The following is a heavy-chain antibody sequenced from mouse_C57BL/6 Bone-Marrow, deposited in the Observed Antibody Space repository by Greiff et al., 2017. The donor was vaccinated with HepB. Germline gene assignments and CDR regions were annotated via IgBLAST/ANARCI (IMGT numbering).Heavy chain of an antibody. J-gene: IGHJ4*01. D-gene: IGHD1-1*01. CDR1: GYTFTDHT. CDR3: ARGYYYGSSYPYAMDY. V-gene: IGHV1-78*01. CDR2: IYPRDGST. Sequence: VQLQQSDAELVKPGASVKISCKVSGYTFTDHTIHWMKQRPEQGLEWIGYIYPRDGSTKYNEKFKGKATLTADKSSSTAYMQLNSLTSEDSAVYFCARGYYYGSSYPYAMDYWGQGTSVTVSS.